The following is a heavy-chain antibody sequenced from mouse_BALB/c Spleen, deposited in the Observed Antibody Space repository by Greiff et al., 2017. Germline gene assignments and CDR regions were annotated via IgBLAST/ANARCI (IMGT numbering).Heavy chain of an antibody. CDR1: GFTFSSYT. CDR2: ISSGGSYT. V-gene: IGHV5-6-4*01. J-gene: IGHJ3*01. CDR3: TRDRGDGFDY. Sequence: EVKLVESGGGLVKPGGSLKLSCAASGFTFSSYTMSWVRQTPEKRLEWVATISSGGSYTYYPDSVKGRFTISRDNAKNTLYLQMSSLKSEDTAMYCCTRDRGDGFDYWGQGTLVTVSA. D-gene: IGHD3-3*01.